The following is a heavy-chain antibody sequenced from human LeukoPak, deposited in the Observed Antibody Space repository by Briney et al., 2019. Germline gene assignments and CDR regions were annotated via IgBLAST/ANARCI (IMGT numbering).Heavy chain of an antibody. CDR3: AKGVERTIHYGDYFDY. D-gene: IGHD4-17*01. CDR1: GFTFSSYA. J-gene: IGHJ4*02. Sequence: GGSLRLSCAASGFTFSSYAMSWVRQAPGKGLEWVSAISGSGGSTYYADSVKGRFTISRDNSKNTLYLQMNSLRAEDTAVYYCAKGVERTIHYGDYFDYWGQGTLVTVSS. V-gene: IGHV3-23*01. CDR2: ISGSGGST.